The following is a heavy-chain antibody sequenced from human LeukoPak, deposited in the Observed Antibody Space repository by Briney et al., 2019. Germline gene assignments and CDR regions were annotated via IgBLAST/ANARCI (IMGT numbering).Heavy chain of an antibody. J-gene: IGHJ4*02. CDR1: GDFLSDNY. CDR3: ARATAGYAAFDY. CDR2: ISSSGTA. D-gene: IGHD5-12*01. V-gene: IGHV4-59*12. Sequence: SETLSLTCTVSGDFLSDNYWGWIRQPPGKGLECVGYISSSGTAYNPSLKSRLTISKDTSKSQFSLTLSSVTAADTAVYYCARATAGYAAFDYWGQGTLVTVSS.